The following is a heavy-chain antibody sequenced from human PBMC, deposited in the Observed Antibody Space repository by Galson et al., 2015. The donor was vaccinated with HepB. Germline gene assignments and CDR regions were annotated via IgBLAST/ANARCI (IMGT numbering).Heavy chain of an antibody. CDR1: GSPFTSYG. CDR3: ARDLATTRITGVTHVWFDY. V-gene: IGHV1-18*04. Sequence: SVKVSCKASGSPFTSYGISWVRQAPGQGLEWMGWISAYNGNTNYAQKLQGRVTMTTDASTSTAYMELRSLRSDDTAVYYCARDLATTRITGVTHVWFDYWGQGTLVTVSS. CDR2: ISAYNGNT. D-gene: IGHD1-20*01. J-gene: IGHJ4*02.